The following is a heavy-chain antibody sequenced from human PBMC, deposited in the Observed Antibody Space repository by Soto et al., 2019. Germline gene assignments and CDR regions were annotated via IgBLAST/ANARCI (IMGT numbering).Heavy chain of an antibody. CDR1: GGIFSTYA. CDR3: ARDRDDYGSGNYYNRIDF. J-gene: IGHJ4*02. D-gene: IGHD3-10*01. Sequence: QVQLVQSGAEVKKPGSSVKVSCKASGGIFSTYAISWLRQAPGQGLEWMGGIIPIFGTPNYAQRFQGRVTITGDESTSTAYMELSRLRYEDTAVYYCARDRDDYGSGNYYNRIDFWGQGTLVTVSS. CDR2: IIPIFGTP. V-gene: IGHV1-69*01.